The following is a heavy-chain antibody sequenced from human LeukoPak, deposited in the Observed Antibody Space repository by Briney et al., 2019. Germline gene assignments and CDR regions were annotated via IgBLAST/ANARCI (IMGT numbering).Heavy chain of an antibody. V-gene: IGHV4-4*07. CDR2: IYASGSS. CDR3: ARCLNTYYYDNSGYSPEHYYMDV. J-gene: IGHJ6*03. Sequence: SETLSLTCTVSGDSISNYYWSWVRQPAGKGLEWIGRIYASGSSNYTPSLKSRITMSVDTSKNQFSLKLSSVTAADTAVYYCARCLNTYYYDNSGYSPEHYYMDVWGKGTTVIVSS. CDR1: GDSISNYY. D-gene: IGHD3-22*01.